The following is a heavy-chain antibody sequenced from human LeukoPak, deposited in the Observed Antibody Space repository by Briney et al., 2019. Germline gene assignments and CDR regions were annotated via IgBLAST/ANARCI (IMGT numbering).Heavy chain of an antibody. J-gene: IGHJ6*03. CDR2: ISSSSSYI. CDR3: ARDGVVVAATAYYYYYYMDV. Sequence: GGSLRLSCAASGFTFSSYSMNWVRQAPGKGLEWVSSISSSSSYIYYADSVKGRFTISRDNAKNSLYLQMNSLRAEDTAVYYCARDGVVVAATAYYYYYYMDVWGKGTTVTVSS. CDR1: GFTFSSYS. D-gene: IGHD2-15*01. V-gene: IGHV3-21*01.